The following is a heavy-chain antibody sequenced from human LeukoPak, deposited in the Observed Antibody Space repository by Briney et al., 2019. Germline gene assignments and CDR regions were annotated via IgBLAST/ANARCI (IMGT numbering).Heavy chain of an antibody. D-gene: IGHD2-15*01. CDR1: GFTFSSHS. J-gene: IGHJ6*03. CDR3: ARVVGYCSGGSCSYHYYYYCMDV. Sequence: GGSLRLSCAASGFTFSSHSMNWVRQAPGKGLEWVSSISSSSSYIYYADSVKGRFTISRDNAKNSLYLQMNSLRAEDTAVYYCARVVGYCSGGSCSYHYYYYCMDVWGKGTTVTVSS. CDR2: ISSSSSYI. V-gene: IGHV3-21*01.